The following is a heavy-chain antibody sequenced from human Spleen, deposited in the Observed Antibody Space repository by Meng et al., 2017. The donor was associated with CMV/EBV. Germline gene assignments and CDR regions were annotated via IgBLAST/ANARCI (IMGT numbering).Heavy chain of an antibody. CDR2: IHDSGST. Sequence: SETLSLTCSVSGGSISGSSYYWGWIRQPPGKGLEWVGSIHDSGSTYYNPSLKSRVTISIDTSNNRFSLEQNSVTAADTAVYYCVISFRRSRPLYSFGGLSGKFRDYYYAMDVWGQGTTVTVSS. CDR3: VISFRRSRPLYSFGGLSGKFRDYYYAMDV. CDR1: GGSISGSSYY. J-gene: IGHJ6*02. V-gene: IGHV4-39*01. D-gene: IGHD3-10*01.